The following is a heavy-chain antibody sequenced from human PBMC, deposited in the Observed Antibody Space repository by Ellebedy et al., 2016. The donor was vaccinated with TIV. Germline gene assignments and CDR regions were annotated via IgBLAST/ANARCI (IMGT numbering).Heavy chain of an antibody. V-gene: IGHV1-3*04. CDR1: RYTFTKNA. J-gene: IGHJ4*02. CDR2: IRTGDGNT. CDR3: ARDHGYF. Sequence: ASVKVSXKASRYTFTKNALHWVRQAPGQRLEWMGWIRTGDGNTKYSQKLQGRVTFTRDTSASTAYMELSTLRSEDTAVYYCARDHGYFWGQGTLVTVFS. D-gene: IGHD2-2*03.